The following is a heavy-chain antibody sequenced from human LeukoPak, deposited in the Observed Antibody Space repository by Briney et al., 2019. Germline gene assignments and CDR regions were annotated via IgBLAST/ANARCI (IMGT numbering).Heavy chain of an antibody. J-gene: IGHJ4*02. CDR3: AHGAMYQLDY. CDR1: GFPFSSHG. D-gene: IGHD2-2*01. V-gene: IGHV3-23*01. CDR2: IIGGGGST. Sequence: GGTLRLSCAASGFPFSSHGMGWVRQAPGKGLEWVSGIIGGGGSTYYADSVKGRFTISGDNSRNTLFLQMNSLRAEDTAVYYCAHGAMYQLDYWGQGTLVTVSS.